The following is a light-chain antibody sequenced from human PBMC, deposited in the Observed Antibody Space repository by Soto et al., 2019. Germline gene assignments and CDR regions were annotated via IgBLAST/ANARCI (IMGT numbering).Light chain of an antibody. Sequence: VLTQPASVSGSPGQSITISCTGTSSDVGGYNSVSWYQQHPGKAPKLMIYNVSNRPSGVSNRFSGSKSGNTASLTISGLQAEDEADYYCSSYTSSSTYVFGTGTKVTVL. CDR2: NVS. CDR1: SSDVGGYNS. V-gene: IGLV2-14*01. CDR3: SSYTSSSTYV. J-gene: IGLJ1*01.